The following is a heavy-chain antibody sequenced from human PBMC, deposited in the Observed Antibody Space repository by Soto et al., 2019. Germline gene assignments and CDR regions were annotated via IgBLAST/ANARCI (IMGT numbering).Heavy chain of an antibody. V-gene: IGHV5-51*03. Sequence: EVHLVQSGAEVKKPGDFVKISCQGSGYSFTNYWIGWVRQMPGKGLEWVGFIYPSDSDTRYSPSFQGQVTFSVDKSISTAYLQWSSLKASDTAMYYCAVGPIEGFGELLVYWGQGTLVTVSS. D-gene: IGHD3-10*01. J-gene: IGHJ4*02. CDR1: GYSFTNYW. CDR2: IYPSDSDT. CDR3: AVGPIEGFGELLVY.